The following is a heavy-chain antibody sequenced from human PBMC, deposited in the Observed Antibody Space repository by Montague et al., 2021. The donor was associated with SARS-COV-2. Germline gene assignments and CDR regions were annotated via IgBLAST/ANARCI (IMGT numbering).Heavy chain of an antibody. CDR1: GGSFSGYY. Sequence: ETLSLTCAVYGGSFSGYYWSWIRQPPGKGLEWIGEINHSGSTNYNPSLKSRVTISVDTSKNQFSLKLSSVTAADTAVYYCARGYDYVWVSYRYLHWFDPWGQGTLVTVSS. J-gene: IGHJ5*02. V-gene: IGHV4-34*01. D-gene: IGHD3-16*02. CDR3: ARGYDYVWVSYRYLHWFDP. CDR2: INHSGST.